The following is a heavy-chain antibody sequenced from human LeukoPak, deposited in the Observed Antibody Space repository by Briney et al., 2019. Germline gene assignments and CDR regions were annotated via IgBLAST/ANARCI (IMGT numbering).Heavy chain of an antibody. CDR1: GYSFITYW. CDR2: IYPGDSGT. Sequence: GESLKISCKGSGYSFITYWIGWVRQMPGKGLEWMGIIYPGDSGTRYSPSFQGQVTISADKSISTAYLQWSSLKASDTAMYYCATSYASGSYIDGGFDYWGQGTLVTVSS. CDR3: ATSYASGSYIDGGFDY. J-gene: IGHJ4*02. D-gene: IGHD3-10*01. V-gene: IGHV5-51*01.